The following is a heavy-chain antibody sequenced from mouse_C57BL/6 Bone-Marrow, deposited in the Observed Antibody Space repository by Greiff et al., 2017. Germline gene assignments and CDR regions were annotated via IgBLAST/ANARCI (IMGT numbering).Heavy chain of an antibody. CDR3: ARWRKRAMDY. CDR1: GFNIKDYY. Sequence: EVKVREGGAGRGKRGGSVKLSCTASGFNIKDYYMHWVKQRTEQGLEWIGRIDPEDGETKYAPKFQGKATITADTSSNTAYLQLSSLTSEDTAVYYCARWRKRAMDYWGQGTSVTVSS. CDR2: IDPEDGET. J-gene: IGHJ4*01. V-gene: IGHV14-2*01.